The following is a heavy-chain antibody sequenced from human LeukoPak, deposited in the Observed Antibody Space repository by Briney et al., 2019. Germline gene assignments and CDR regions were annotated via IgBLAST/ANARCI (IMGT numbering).Heavy chain of an antibody. Sequence: NPSETLSLTCTVSGASFSSSTYYWGWIRQPPGKGLEWIGSIYYSGSTYYNPSLKSRVTMSVDTSKNQFSLKLSSVTAADTAVYYCASRGGIPAYYFDYWGQGTLVTVSS. D-gene: IGHD1-26*01. V-gene: IGHV4-39*01. CDR3: ASRGGIPAYYFDY. CDR2: IYYSGST. CDR1: GASFSSSTYY. J-gene: IGHJ4*02.